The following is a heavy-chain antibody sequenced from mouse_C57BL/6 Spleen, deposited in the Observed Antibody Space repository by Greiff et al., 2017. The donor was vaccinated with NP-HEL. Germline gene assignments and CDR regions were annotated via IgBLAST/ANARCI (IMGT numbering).Heavy chain of an antibody. J-gene: IGHJ1*03. CDR1: GYAFSSSW. Sequence: QVQLKESGPELVKPGASVKISCKASGYAFSSSWMNWVKQRPGKGLEWIGRIYPGDGDTNYNGKFKGKATLTADKSSSTAYMQLSSLTSEDSAVYFCARANYWYFDVWGTGTTVTVSS. CDR3: ARANYWYFDV. V-gene: IGHV1-82*01. CDR2: IYPGDGDT.